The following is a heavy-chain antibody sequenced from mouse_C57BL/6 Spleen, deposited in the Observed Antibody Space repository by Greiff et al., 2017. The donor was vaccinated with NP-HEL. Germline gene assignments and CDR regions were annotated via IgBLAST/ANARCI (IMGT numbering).Heavy chain of an antibody. J-gene: IGHJ1*03. CDR3: AYITTVVDWYFDV. CDR2: ILPGSGST. D-gene: IGHD1-1*01. V-gene: IGHV1-9*01. CDR1: GYTFTGYW. Sequence: QVQLQQSGAELMKPGASVKLSCKATGYTFTGYWIEWVKQRPGHGLEWIGEILPGSGSTNYHEKFKGKATFTADTSSNTAYMQLSSLTTEDSAIYCCAYITTVVDWYFDVWGTGTTVTVSS.